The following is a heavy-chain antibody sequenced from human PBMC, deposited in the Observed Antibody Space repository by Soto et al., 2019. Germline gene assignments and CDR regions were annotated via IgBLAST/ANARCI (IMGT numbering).Heavy chain of an antibody. Sequence: QVQLQESGPGLVKPSETLSLTCTVSGGSISSYYWSWIRQPPGKGLEWIGYIYYSGSTNYNPSLKSRVTISVDTSKNQCSLKLSSVTAADTAVYYCARVTYNWNYVTYFDYWGQGTLVTVSS. CDR3: ARVTYNWNYVTYFDY. J-gene: IGHJ4*02. V-gene: IGHV4-59*01. D-gene: IGHD1-7*01. CDR1: GGSISSYY. CDR2: IYYSGST.